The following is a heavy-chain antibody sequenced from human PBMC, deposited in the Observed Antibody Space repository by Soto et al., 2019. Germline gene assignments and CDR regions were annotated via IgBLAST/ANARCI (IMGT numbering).Heavy chain of an antibody. CDR1: GGTFSSYA. V-gene: IGHV1-69*12. Sequence: QVQLVQAGAEVKKPGSSVKVSCKASGGTFSSYAISWVRQAPGQGLEWMGGIIPIFGTANYAQKFQGRVTITADESTSTAYMELSSLRSEDTAVYYCASDSGKMIDPSGDYYYYYGMDVWGQGTTVTVSS. CDR2: IIPIFGTA. D-gene: IGHD3-10*01. J-gene: IGHJ6*02. CDR3: ASDSGKMIDPSGDYYYYYGMDV.